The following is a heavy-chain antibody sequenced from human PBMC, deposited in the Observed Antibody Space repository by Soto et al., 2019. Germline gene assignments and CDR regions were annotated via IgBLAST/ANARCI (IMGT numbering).Heavy chain of an antibody. Sequence: SQTLSLTCAISGDSVSSNRAAWGWIRQSPSGGLEWLGRTYYRSRWFTDYAESVKSRISIKPDTYKNQLSLQLNSVTPEDTAVYYCARLDSAAANDAFDMRGNGTMVTVSS. V-gene: IGHV6-1*01. CDR1: GDSVSSNRAA. CDR2: TYYRSRWFT. CDR3: ARLDSAAANDAFDM. J-gene: IGHJ3*02. D-gene: IGHD3-10*01.